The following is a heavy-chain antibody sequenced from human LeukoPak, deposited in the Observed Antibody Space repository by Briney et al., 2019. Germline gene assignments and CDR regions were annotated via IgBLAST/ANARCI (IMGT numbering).Heavy chain of an antibody. J-gene: IGHJ5*02. CDR3: ARQPHRNWFDP. Sequence: SETLSLTRTVSGGSVSSGSYYWSWIRQPPGKGLEWIGYIYYSGSTNFNPSLKSRVTISVDTSKNQFSLKLSSVTAADTAVYYCARQPHRNWFDPWGQGTLVTVSS. CDR1: GGSVSSGSYY. V-gene: IGHV4-61*01. CDR2: IYYSGST.